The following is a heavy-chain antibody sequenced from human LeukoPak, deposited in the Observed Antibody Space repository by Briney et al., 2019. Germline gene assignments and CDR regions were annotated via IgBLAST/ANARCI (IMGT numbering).Heavy chain of an antibody. CDR1: GFTFSSYG. J-gene: IGHJ4*02. CDR3: AKLSGGGYSYGYTATFDY. D-gene: IGHD5-18*01. CDR2: ISGSGGST. Sequence: GGSLTLSCAASGFTFSSYGMSWVRQTPGKGLDWVSSISGSGGSTYYADSVKGRFTISRDNSKNTLYLQMNSLRAEDTAVYYCAKLSGGGYSYGYTATFDYWGQGTLVTVSS. V-gene: IGHV3-23*01.